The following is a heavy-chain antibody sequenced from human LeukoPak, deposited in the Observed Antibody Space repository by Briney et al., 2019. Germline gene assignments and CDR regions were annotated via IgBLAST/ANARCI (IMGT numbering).Heavy chain of an antibody. D-gene: IGHD6-13*01. J-gene: IGHJ6*02. V-gene: IGHV4-31*03. CDR2: IYYSGST. CDR1: GGSISSGGYY. Sequence: PSETLSLTCTVSGGSISSGGYYWGWIRQHPGKGLEWIGYIYYSGSTYYNPSLKSRVTISVDTSKNQFSLKLSSVTAADTAVYYCARDPHGGSSSWYFLSGMDVWGQGTTVTVSS. CDR3: ARDPHGGSSSWYFLSGMDV.